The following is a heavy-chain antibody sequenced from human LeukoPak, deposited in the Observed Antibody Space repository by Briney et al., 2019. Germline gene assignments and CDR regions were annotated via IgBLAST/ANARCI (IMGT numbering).Heavy chain of an antibody. V-gene: IGHV3-30*18. CDR1: GFTFSSYG. J-gene: IGHJ4*02. CDR3: AKDAGGSPRGYFDY. D-gene: IGHD1-26*01. CDR2: ISYDGSNK. Sequence: PGGSLRLSCAASGFTFSSYGMHWVRQAPGKGLEWVAVISYDGSNKYYADSVKGRFTISRDNSKNTLYLQMNSLRAEDTAVYYCAKDAGGSPRGYFDYWGQGTLVTVSS.